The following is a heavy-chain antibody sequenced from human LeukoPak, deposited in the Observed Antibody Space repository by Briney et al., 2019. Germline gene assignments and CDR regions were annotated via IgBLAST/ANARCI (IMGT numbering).Heavy chain of an antibody. CDR2: IQPDGSEK. D-gene: IGHD3-10*01. V-gene: IGHV3-7*01. CDR1: RSSISNYW. Sequence: GGSLRLSCAASRSSISNYWMSWVRQPPGKGLEWVATIQPDGSEKYYVGSVQGRFSISRDNAKNSLYLQMNSLRAEDTAVYYCARSPMVRGVIIYDYWGQGTLVTVSS. CDR3: ARSPMVRGVIIYDY. J-gene: IGHJ4*02.